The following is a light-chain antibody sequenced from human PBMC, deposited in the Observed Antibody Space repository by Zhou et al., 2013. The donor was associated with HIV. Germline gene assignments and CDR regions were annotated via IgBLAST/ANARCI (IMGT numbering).Light chain of an antibody. CDR3: QHYHNWPPYT. CDR2: GAS. V-gene: IGKV3-15*01. Sequence: IVLTQSPGTLSLSLGERATFSCRASQSVSSGYLAWYQQKPGQAPRLLIHGASTRATGVATRFTGSGSGTQFTLTISSLQSDDFAVYFCQHYHNWPPYTFGQGTKLEIK. J-gene: IGKJ2*01. CDR1: QSVSSGY.